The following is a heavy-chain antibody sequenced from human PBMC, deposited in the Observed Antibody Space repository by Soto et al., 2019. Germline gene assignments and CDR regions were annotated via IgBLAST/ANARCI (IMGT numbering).Heavy chain of an antibody. D-gene: IGHD6-25*01. CDR3: ARRGAAASINLFDY. J-gene: IGHJ4*02. Sequence: SPTLSLTCAISGDSVSSNSVTWNWIRQSPSRGLEWLGRTYYRSKWYYDYEVSVKSRIIIDPDTSNNLFSLRLNSVTPEDTAVYYCARRGAAASINLFDYWGQGTLVTVSS. CDR1: GDSVSSNSVT. CDR2: TYYRSKWYY. V-gene: IGHV6-1*01.